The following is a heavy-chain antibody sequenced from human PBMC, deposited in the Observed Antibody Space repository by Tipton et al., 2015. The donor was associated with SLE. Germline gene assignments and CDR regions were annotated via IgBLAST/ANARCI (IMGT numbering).Heavy chain of an antibody. J-gene: IGHJ4*02. D-gene: IGHD4-23*01. CDR1: SGSVSSGAYY. V-gene: IGHV4-31*03. CDR3: ARDDDYGGNSGFDY. CDR2: VFSSGTT. Sequence: LRLSCTVSSGSVSSGAYYWSWIRQHPGKGLEWIGYVFSSGTTYYNPSLQGRLSMSLDTSTNQLSLQLSSVTSGDTAVYYCARDDDYGGNSGFDYWGQGTLVTVSS.